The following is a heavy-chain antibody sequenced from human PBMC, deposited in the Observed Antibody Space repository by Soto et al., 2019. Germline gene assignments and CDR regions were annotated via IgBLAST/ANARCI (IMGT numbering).Heavy chain of an antibody. CDR3: ARALTSGSYINYYYCYGMDA. D-gene: IGHD1-26*01. CDR2: ISYDGSNK. J-gene: IGHJ6*02. V-gene: IGHV3-30-3*01. CDR1: GFTFSSYA. Sequence: QVQLVESGGGVVQPGRSLRLSCAASGFTFSSYAMHWVRQAPGKGLEWVAVISYDGSNKYYADSVKGRFTISRHNSKNALYLKMKSLRPEDTAVYYCARALTSGSYINYYYCYGMDAWGQGTRVTVSS.